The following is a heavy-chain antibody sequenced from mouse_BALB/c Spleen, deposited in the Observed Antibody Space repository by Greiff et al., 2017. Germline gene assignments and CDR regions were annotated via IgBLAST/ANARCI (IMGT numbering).Heavy chain of an antibody. CDR1: GFTFSSFG. J-gene: IGHJ1*01. Sequence: EVKLQESGGGLVQPGGSRKLSCAASGFTFSSFGMHWVRQAPEKGLEWVAYISSGSSTIYYADTVKGRFTISRDNPKNTLFLQMTSLRSEDTAMYYCARGSLITTVVAWYFDVWGAGTTVTVSS. V-gene: IGHV5-17*02. CDR2: ISSGSSTI. D-gene: IGHD1-1*01. CDR3: ARGSLITTVVAWYFDV.